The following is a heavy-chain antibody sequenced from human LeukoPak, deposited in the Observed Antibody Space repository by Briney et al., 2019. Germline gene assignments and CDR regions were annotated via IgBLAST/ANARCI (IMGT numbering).Heavy chain of an antibody. D-gene: IGHD6-13*01. CDR1: GGSISSGDYY. CDR3: ARVSPSSWYFDY. V-gene: IGHV4-30-4*01. Sequence: PSETLSLTCTVSGGSISSGDYYWSWIRQPPGKGLEWIGYIYYSGSTYYNPSLKSRVTISVDTSKNQFSLKLSSATAADTAVYYCARVSPSSWYFDYWGQGTLVTVSS. CDR2: IYYSGST. J-gene: IGHJ4*02.